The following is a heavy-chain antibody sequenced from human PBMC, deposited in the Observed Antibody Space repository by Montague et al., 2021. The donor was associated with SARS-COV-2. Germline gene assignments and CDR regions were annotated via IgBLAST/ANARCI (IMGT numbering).Heavy chain of an antibody. V-gene: IGHV4-34*01. CDR3: ARIRCITVFGVVITPYNYGMDV. J-gene: IGHJ6*02. CDR1: GGSFSGYY. Sequence: SETLSLTCAVSGGSFSGYYWSWIRQPPGKGLEWIGEINYSGSTNYNPSLKSRVTISVDTSKNQFSLKLSSVTAADTAVYYCARIRCITVFGVVITPYNYGMDVWGQGTTVTASS. D-gene: IGHD3-3*01. CDR2: INYSGST.